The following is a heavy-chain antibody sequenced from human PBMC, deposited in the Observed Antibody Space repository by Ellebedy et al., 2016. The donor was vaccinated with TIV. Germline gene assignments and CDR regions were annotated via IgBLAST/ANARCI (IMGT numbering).Heavy chain of an antibody. D-gene: IGHD3-10*01. CDR2: MDQDGSKT. J-gene: IGHJ4*02. CDR1: GFTFSNHV. Sequence: GESLKISCAASGFTFSNHVLHWVRQAPGKGLEWVANMDQDGSKTNYVGSVKGRFSISRDNAQNSLYLQMNSLRAEDTAMYYCARDDGSEGALGYWGQGTLVTVSS. V-gene: IGHV3-7*03. CDR3: ARDDGSEGALGY.